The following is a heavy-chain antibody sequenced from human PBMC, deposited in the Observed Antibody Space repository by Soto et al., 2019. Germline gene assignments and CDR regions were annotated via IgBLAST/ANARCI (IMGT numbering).Heavy chain of an antibody. Sequence: QVHLQQWGAGLLKPSETLSLTCAVYGGSFSGCCWSWIRQPPGKGLEWIGEINHSGSTNYSPSLKSRVTISVDTSKNQFSLKLGSVTAADTAVYYCARVSGSREVDYWGQGTLVTVSS. D-gene: IGHD3-10*01. CDR1: GGSFSGCC. CDR2: INHSGST. J-gene: IGHJ4*02. CDR3: ARVSGSREVDY. V-gene: IGHV4-34*01.